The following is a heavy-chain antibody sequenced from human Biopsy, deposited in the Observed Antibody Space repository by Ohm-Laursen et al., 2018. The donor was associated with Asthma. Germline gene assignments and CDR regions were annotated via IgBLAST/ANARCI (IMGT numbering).Heavy chain of an antibody. CDR2: ITGDGSQK. CDR3: ARFVQAEEGVC. CDR1: GFTFGAFW. Sequence: SLRLSCSASGFTFGAFWMSWGRQTPGKGLDWVATITGDGSQKFYVDSVTGRFTISRDNSKNSLHLQMNSLRAEDTAVYFCARFVQAEEGVCWGRRARVTVSS. V-gene: IGHV3-7*01. J-gene: IGHJ4*02. D-gene: IGHD3-10*02.